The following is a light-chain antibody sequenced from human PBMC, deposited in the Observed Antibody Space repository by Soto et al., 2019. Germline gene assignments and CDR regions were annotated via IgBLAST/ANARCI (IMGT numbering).Light chain of an antibody. Sequence: DVVMTQSPLSLPVTLGQPASISCRSSQSLVHSDGNTYLSWFHQRPGQSPRRRIYEVSNRDSGVPDRFSGSGSGTDFTLKISRVEAEDVGVYYCMQGTDWPWTFGQGTKVEIK. V-gene: IGKV2-30*02. CDR3: MQGTDWPWT. CDR1: QSLVHSDGNTY. J-gene: IGKJ1*01. CDR2: EVS.